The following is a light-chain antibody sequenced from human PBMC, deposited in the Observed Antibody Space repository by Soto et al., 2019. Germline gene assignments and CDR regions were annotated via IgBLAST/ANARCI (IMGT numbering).Light chain of an antibody. CDR3: QQYYSYPYT. CDR2: KAS. J-gene: IGKJ2*01. CDR1: QSISSW. V-gene: IGKV1-5*03. Sequence: DIQMTQSPSSLSASVGDRVTITCRASQSISSWLAWYQQKPGKAPKPLIYKASSLESGVASRFSGSGSGTEFILTISSLQPDDFATYYCQQYYSYPYTFGQGTNLEIK.